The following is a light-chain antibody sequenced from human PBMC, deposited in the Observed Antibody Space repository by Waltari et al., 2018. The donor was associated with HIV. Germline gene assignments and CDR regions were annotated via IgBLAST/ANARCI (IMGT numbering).Light chain of an antibody. Sequence: DIKLTQSPSFVSASVGDEVTITCRARQGISDWVAWYQQHQNRAPKLLIFAATKLHSGVPSRFSGWGYGTNFSLTISRLQPEDFATYFCQQSNSLPFTFGPGTQVDVK. CDR2: AAT. V-gene: IGKV1-12*01. CDR3: QQSNSLPFT. J-gene: IGKJ3*01. CDR1: QGISDW.